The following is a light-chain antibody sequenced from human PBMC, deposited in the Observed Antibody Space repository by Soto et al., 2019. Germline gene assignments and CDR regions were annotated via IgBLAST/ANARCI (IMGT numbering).Light chain of an antibody. CDR3: QQRSNWPFT. CDR1: RSVSSY. V-gene: IGKV3-11*01. J-gene: IGKJ5*01. Sequence: EIVLTQSPATLSLSPGESATLSCRATRSVSSYLAWYQQKPGQAPRLLIYDASSRPTDIPARFSGSGSGTDFTLTISSLEPEDFALYYCQQRSNWPFTFGQGTRLEIK. CDR2: DAS.